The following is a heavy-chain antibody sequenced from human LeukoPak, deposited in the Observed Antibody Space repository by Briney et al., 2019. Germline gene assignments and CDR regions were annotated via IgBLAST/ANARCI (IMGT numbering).Heavy chain of an antibody. D-gene: IGHD5-18*01. J-gene: IGHJ4*02. CDR3: ARRPPPGGYSYAHGDY. V-gene: IGHV5-51*01. CDR2: IYPGDSDT. Sequence: GESLQIPCQGSGYSFTSYWIGWVRQMPGKGLGWMGIIYPGDSDTRYSPSFQGQVTISADKSISTAYLQWSSLKASDTAMYYCARRPPPGGYSYAHGDYWGQGTLVTVSS. CDR1: GYSFTSYW.